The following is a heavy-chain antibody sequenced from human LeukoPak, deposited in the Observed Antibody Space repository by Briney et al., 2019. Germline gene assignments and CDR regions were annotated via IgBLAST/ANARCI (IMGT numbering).Heavy chain of an antibody. CDR2: ISASSRYM. Sequence: PGGSLRLSCAASGFNFSNYGMHWVRQAPGKGLEWVSAISASSRYMYYADSLNGRLTISRDNSKNSVFLQMNSLRVEDTAVYYCARDSRTDCGTGVCYLDALDIWGPGTMDTVSS. J-gene: IGHJ3*02. V-gene: IGHV3-21*06. CDR3: ARDSRTDCGTGVCYLDALDI. CDR1: GFNFSNYG. D-gene: IGHD2-21*01.